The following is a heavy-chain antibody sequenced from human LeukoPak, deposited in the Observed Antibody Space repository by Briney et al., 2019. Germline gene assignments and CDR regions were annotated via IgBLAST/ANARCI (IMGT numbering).Heavy chain of an antibody. CDR1: GFTFGSYT. J-gene: IGHJ5*02. D-gene: IGHD1-1*01. CDR3: AKEPLPTLVATGWFDP. CDR2: ISGRGDKT. Sequence: GGSLRLSCAASGFTFGSYTMSWVRRAPGKGLEWVSSISGRGDKTYVADSVKGRLTISRDNSKNTLFLQMNSLRVEDTAIYNCAKEPLPTLVATGWFDPWGQGTLVTVSS. V-gene: IGHV3-23*01.